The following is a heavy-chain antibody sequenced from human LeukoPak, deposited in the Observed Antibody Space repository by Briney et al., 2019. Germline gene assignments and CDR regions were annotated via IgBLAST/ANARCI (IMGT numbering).Heavy chain of an antibody. D-gene: IGHD6-6*01. J-gene: IGHJ3*02. V-gene: IGHV3-21*01. CDR2: ISSSSSYI. CDR3: ARDLLAWGSSSAFDI. CDR1: GFTFNTYS. Sequence: PGGSLRLSCAASGFTFNTYSINWVRQAPGKGLEWVSSISSSSSYIYYADSVKGRFTISRDNSKNSLYLQMNSLRAEDTAVYYCARDLLAWGSSSAFDIWGQGTMVTVSS.